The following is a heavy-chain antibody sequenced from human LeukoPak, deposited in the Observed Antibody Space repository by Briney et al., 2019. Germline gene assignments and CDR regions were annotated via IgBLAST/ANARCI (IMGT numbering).Heavy chain of an antibody. CDR1: GFTFSTYW. V-gene: IGHV3-7*01. CDR3: ARAGFRSALNL. CDR2: IKQDGSEK. Sequence: GGSLRLSCAASGFTFSTYWMSWVRQAPWKGLEWVANIKQDGSEKYYVDSVKGRFTISRDNAENSLYLQMSSLRAEDTAVYYCARAGFRSALNLWGRGTLVTVSS. J-gene: IGHJ2*01. D-gene: IGHD2-15*01.